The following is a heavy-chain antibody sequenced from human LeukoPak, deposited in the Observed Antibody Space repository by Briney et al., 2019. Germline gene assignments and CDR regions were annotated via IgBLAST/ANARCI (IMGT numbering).Heavy chain of an antibody. CDR3: AKVDDGYLWGFSDY. CDR2: ISGSGCST. D-gene: IGHD3-10*01. Sequence: PGGSLRLSCAASGFTFSSYAMSWVRQAPGKGLEWVSAISGSGCSTYYADSVKGRFTISRDNSKNTLYLQMNSLRAEDTAVYYCAKVDDGYLWGFSDYWGQGTLVTVSS. CDR1: GFTFSSYA. V-gene: IGHV3-23*01. J-gene: IGHJ4*02.